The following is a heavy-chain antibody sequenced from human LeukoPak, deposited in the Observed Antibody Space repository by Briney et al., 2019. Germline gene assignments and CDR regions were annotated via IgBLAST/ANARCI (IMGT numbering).Heavy chain of an antibody. V-gene: IGHV4-59*05. Sequence: PSETLSLTCTVSGGSISSYYWSWIRQPPGKGLEWIGRIYYSGSTYYNPSLKSRVTISVDTSKNQFSLKLSSVTAADTAVYYCARLEYYYQHRFDYWGQGTLVTVSS. CDR1: GGSISSYY. J-gene: IGHJ4*02. D-gene: IGHD3-10*01. CDR2: IYYSGST. CDR3: ARLEYYYQHRFDY.